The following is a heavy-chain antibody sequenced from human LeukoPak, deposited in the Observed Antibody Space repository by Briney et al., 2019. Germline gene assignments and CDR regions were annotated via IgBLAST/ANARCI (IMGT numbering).Heavy chain of an antibody. CDR1: GGSFSGYY. Sequence: SETLSLTCAVYGGSFSGYYWSWIRQPPGKGLEWIGYIYYSGSTNYNPSLKSRVTISVDTSKNQFSLKLSSVTAADTAVYYCARSRGSYYFDYWGQGTLVTVS. D-gene: IGHD3-16*01. CDR3: ARSRGSYYFDY. V-gene: IGHV4-59*01. J-gene: IGHJ4*02. CDR2: IYYSGST.